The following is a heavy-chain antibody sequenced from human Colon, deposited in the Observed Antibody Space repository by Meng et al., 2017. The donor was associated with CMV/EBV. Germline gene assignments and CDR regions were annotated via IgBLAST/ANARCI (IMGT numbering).Heavy chain of an antibody. CDR3: ARDRRTCSGGTCYSVFDF. Sequence: GESLKISCAASGFTFSSYEMDWVRQAPGKGLEWVSYISNTATTTYYADSVRGRFTISRDNARQSLSLQMNSLRAEDTAVYYCARDRRTCSGGTCYSVFDFWGQGTLVTVSS. CDR2: ISNTATTT. CDR1: GFTFSSYE. V-gene: IGHV3-48*03. J-gene: IGHJ4*02. D-gene: IGHD2-15*01.